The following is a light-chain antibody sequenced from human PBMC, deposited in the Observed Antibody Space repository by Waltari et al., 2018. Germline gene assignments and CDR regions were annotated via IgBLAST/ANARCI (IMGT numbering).Light chain of an antibody. J-gene: IGKJ5*01. Sequence: DIQMTQSPSTLSASVGDRVTIACRASQSISSWLAWYRQKPGKAPKPLIYKASTLESGVPSRFSGSGSGTEFTLTISSLQPDDFATDYCQHYNTYTRSITFGQGTRLEIQ. CDR1: QSISSW. CDR3: QHYNTYTRSIT. V-gene: IGKV1-5*03. CDR2: KAS.